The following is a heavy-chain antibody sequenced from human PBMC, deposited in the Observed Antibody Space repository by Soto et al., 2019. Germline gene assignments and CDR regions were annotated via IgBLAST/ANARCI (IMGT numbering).Heavy chain of an antibody. J-gene: IGHJ6*02. Sequence: GSLRLSCAASGFTFSSYGMHWVRQAPGKGLEWVAVISYDGSNKYYADSVKGRFTISRDNSKNTLYLQMNSLRAEDTAVYYCAKDLVVVPAAMGDSLNYYYYYGMDVWGQGTTVTVSS. V-gene: IGHV3-30*18. CDR2: ISYDGSNK. CDR3: AKDLVVVPAAMGDSLNYYYYYGMDV. D-gene: IGHD2-2*01. CDR1: GFTFSSYG.